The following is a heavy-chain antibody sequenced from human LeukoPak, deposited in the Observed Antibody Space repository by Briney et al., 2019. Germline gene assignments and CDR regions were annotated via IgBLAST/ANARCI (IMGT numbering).Heavy chain of an antibody. V-gene: IGHV1-2*02. J-gene: IGHJ5*02. CDR3: ARDSRYCSGGSCFFWFDP. D-gene: IGHD2-15*01. CDR1: GYTFTGYY. Sequence: ASVKVSCKASGYTFTGYYMHWVQQPPGHGLEWMGWINPNSGGTNYAQKFQGRVTMTRDTSISTAYRELSRLRSDDTAVYYCARDSRYCSGGSCFFWFDPWGQGTLVTASS. CDR2: INPNSGGT.